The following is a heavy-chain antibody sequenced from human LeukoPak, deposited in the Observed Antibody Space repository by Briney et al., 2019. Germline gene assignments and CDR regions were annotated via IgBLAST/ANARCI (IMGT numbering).Heavy chain of an antibody. J-gene: IGHJ4*02. CDR2: ITGSDDRT. Sequence: GGSLRLSCAASGFTFSSAAMTWVRQAPGKGLEWVSTITGSDDRTYYADSVKGRFTISRDYSKNTLHLQMNSLRVEDTAIYYCAKGPLLVSGYHPGDWGQGTLVTVSS. V-gene: IGHV3-23*01. CDR3: AKGPLLVSGYHPGD. D-gene: IGHD3-22*01. CDR1: GFTFSSAA.